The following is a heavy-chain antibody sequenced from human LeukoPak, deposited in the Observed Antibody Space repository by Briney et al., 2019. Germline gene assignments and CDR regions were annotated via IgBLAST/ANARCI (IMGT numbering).Heavy chain of an antibody. V-gene: IGHV3-20*04. D-gene: IGHD3-3*01. J-gene: IGHJ4*02. CDR3: ARDSRHYDFWSGYPPDY. CDR1: GFTFDDYG. CDR2: IQWNDDST. Sequence: PGGSLRLSCAASGFTFDDYGMSWVRQAPGKGLEWVSSIQWNDDSTGYADSVKGRFTISRDNAKNSPYLQMKSLRAEDTALYYCARDSRHYDFWSGYPPDYWGQGTLVTVSS.